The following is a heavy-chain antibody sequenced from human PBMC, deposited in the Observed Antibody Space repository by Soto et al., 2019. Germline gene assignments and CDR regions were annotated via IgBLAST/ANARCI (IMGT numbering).Heavy chain of an antibody. CDR2: IYYSGST. V-gene: IGHV4-31*03. CDR3: ARVYSSGGSCYSLLRPLARFDP. Sequence: PSETLSLTCTVSGGSISSGGYYWSWIRQHPGKGLEWIGYIYYSGSTYYNPSLKSRVTISVDTSKNQFSLKLSSVTAADTAVYYCARVYSSGGSCYSLLRPLARFDPCGQGTLVTVSS. D-gene: IGHD2-15*01. J-gene: IGHJ5*02. CDR1: GGSISSGGYY.